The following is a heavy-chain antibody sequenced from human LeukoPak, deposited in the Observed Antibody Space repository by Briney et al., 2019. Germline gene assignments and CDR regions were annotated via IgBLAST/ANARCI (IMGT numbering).Heavy chain of an antibody. Sequence: SETLSLTCTVSGGSISSYYWSWIRQPPGKGLEWIGYIYYSGSTNYNPSLKSRVTISVDTSKNQFSLKLSSVTAADTAVYYCARVDKYPYYYGSGSYNWFDPWGQGTLVTVSS. CDR3: ARVDKYPYYYGSGSYNWFDP. D-gene: IGHD3-10*01. V-gene: IGHV4-59*01. CDR1: GGSISSYY. J-gene: IGHJ5*02. CDR2: IYYSGST.